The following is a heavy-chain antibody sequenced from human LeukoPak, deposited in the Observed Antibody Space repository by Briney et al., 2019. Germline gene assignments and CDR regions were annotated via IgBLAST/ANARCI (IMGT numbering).Heavy chain of an antibody. J-gene: IGHJ6*02. Sequence: GASVKVSCTASGYTFTIYDINWVRQATGQGLEWMGWMNPSSGHTAYAQKFQGRVTMTRNTSISTAYMELSSLRSEDTAVYYCARGFGNYYDSSGYLYYYGMDVWGQGTTVTVSS. D-gene: IGHD3-22*01. CDR2: MNPSSGHT. V-gene: IGHV1-8*01. CDR1: GYTFTIYD. CDR3: ARGFGNYYDSSGYLYYYGMDV.